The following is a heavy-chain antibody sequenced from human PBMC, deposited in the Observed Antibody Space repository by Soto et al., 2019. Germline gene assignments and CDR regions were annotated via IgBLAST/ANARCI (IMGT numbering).Heavy chain of an antibody. CDR2: MNPNSGNT. CDR3: ARGVLRFLPGNNWFDP. J-gene: IGHJ5*02. V-gene: IGHV1-8*01. D-gene: IGHD3-3*01. CDR1: GYTFTSYD. Sequence: QVQLVQSGAEVKKPGASVKVSCKASGYTFTSYDINWVRQATGQGLEWMGWMNPNSGNTGYEQKFQGRVTMTRNTSISTAYMELSSLRSEDTAVYYCARGVLRFLPGNNWFDPWGQGTLVTVSS.